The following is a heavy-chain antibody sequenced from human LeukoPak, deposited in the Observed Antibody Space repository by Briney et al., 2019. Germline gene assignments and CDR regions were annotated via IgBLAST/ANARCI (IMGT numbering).Heavy chain of an antibody. D-gene: IGHD2-2*01. V-gene: IGHV4-34*01. Sequence: SETLSHTCAVYGGSFSGYYWSWIRQPPGKGLEWIGEINHSGSTNYNPSLKSRVTISVDTSKNQFSLKLSSVTAADTAVYYCARHLVVVPAASPMNWFDPWGQGTLVTVSS. CDR1: GGSFSGYY. CDR3: ARHLVVVPAASPMNWFDP. J-gene: IGHJ5*02. CDR2: INHSGST.